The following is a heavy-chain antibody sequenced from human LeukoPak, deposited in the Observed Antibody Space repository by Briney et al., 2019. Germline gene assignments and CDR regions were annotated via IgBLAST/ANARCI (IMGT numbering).Heavy chain of an antibody. CDR1: GFTFSSYG. Sequence: GRSLRLSCAASGFTFSSYGMHWVRQAPGKGLEWVAVISYDGSNKYYADSVKGRFAISRDNSKNTLYLQMNSLRAEDTAVYYCAKDPEYSGSLGEYFDYWGQGTLVTVSS. CDR2: ISYDGSNK. J-gene: IGHJ4*02. D-gene: IGHD1-26*01. CDR3: AKDPEYSGSLGEYFDY. V-gene: IGHV3-30*18.